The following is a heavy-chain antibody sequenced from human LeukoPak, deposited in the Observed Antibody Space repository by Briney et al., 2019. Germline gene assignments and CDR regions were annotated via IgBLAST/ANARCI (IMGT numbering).Heavy chain of an antibody. J-gene: IGHJ4*02. CDR2: IIPIFGTA. D-gene: IGHD5-12*01. CDR1: GGTFSSYA. Sequence: ASVKVSCKASGGTFSSYAISWVRQAPGQGLEWMGGIIPIFGTANYAQKFQGRVTITADKSTSTAYMELSSLRSEDTAVYYCARDSDPYSGYLNFDYWGQGTLATVSS. V-gene: IGHV1-69*06. CDR3: ARDSDPYSGYLNFDY.